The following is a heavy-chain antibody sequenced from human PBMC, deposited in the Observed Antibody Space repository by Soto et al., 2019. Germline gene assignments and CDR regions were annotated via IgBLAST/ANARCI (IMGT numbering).Heavy chain of an antibody. CDR2: ISSSSSYI. J-gene: IGHJ3*02. CDR3: ARDYDRGDSGYDFDAFDI. CDR1: GFTFSSYS. D-gene: IGHD5-12*01. V-gene: IGHV3-21*01. Sequence: GSLRLSCAASGFTFSSYSMNWVRQAPGKGLEWVPSISSSSSYIYYADSVKGRFTISRDNAKNSLYLQMNSLRAEDTAVYYCARDYDRGDSGYDFDAFDIWGQGTMVTVSS.